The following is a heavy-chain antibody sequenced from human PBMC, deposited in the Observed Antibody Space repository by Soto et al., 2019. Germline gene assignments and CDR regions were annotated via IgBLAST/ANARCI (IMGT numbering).Heavy chain of an antibody. CDR2: IYHSGST. Sequence: SETLSLTCAVSGGSISSGGYSWSWIRQPPGKGLEWIGYIYHSGSTYYNPSLKSRVTISVDRSKNQFSLKLSSVTAADTAVYYCARLHGYCISSSCHGHYAMDVWGQGTTVTVSS. D-gene: IGHD2-2*01. V-gene: IGHV4-30-2*01. J-gene: IGHJ6*02. CDR1: GGSISSGGYS. CDR3: ARLHGYCISSSCHGHYAMDV.